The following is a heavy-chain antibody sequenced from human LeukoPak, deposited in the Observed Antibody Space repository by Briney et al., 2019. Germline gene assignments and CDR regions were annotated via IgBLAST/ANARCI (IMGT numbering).Heavy chain of an antibody. Sequence: SETLSLTCTVSGYSISSGDYWGWIRQPPGKGLEWIGSIYHSGSTYYNPSLKSRVSVSVDTSKIQFSLRLSSVTAADTAVYYCATIVVDPGSVYYYMDVWGKGTTVTVSS. CDR3: ATIVVDPGSVYYYMDV. J-gene: IGHJ6*03. CDR2: IYHSGST. D-gene: IGHD2-2*01. V-gene: IGHV4-38-2*02. CDR1: GYSISSGDY.